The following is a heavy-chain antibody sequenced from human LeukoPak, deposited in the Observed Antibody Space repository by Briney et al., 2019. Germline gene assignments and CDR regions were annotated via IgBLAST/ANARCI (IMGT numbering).Heavy chain of an antibody. Sequence: ASVKVSCKASGYTFTSYGIIWVRQAPGQGLEWMGWISAYNGNTNYAQKLQGRVTMTTDTSTSTAYMELRSLRSDDTAVYYCARVPYSNYVRYFDYWGQGTLVTVSS. V-gene: IGHV1-18*01. CDR2: ISAYNGNT. J-gene: IGHJ4*02. D-gene: IGHD4-4*01. CDR3: ARVPYSNYVRYFDY. CDR1: GYTFTSYG.